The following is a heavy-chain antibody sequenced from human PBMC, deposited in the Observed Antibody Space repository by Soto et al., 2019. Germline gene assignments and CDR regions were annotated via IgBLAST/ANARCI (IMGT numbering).Heavy chain of an antibody. CDR1: GGSISSGGYY. Sequence: QVQLQESGPGLVKPSQTLSLTCTVSGGSISSGGYYWSWIRQQPGKGLEWIGYIYYSGSTYYNPSLKSRVTISVDTSKNQFSLKLSSVTAADTAVYYCARAVVVVSNWFDPWGQGTLVTVSS. CDR2: IYYSGST. D-gene: IGHD2-15*01. V-gene: IGHV4-31*03. CDR3: ARAVVVVSNWFDP. J-gene: IGHJ5*02.